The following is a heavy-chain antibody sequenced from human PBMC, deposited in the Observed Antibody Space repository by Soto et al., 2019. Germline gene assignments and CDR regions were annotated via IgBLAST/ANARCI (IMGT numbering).Heavy chain of an antibody. J-gene: IGHJ4*02. Sequence: SETLSLTCTVSGGSISSYFWSWVRQPPGKGLEWIGYIYYSGSTNYNPSLKSRITISVDTSKNQFSLKLSSVTAADTAVYYCARGAHYSDYAYWGQGTLVTVSS. CDR1: GGSISSYF. V-gene: IGHV4-59*01. CDR2: IYYSGST. CDR3: ARGAHYSDYAY. D-gene: IGHD4-4*01.